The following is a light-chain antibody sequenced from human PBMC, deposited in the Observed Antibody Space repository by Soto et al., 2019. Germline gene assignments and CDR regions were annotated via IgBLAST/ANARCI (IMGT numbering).Light chain of an antibody. CDR3: CSYTSSRTLI. CDR2: EVS. CDR1: SSDVGAYNY. J-gene: IGLJ1*01. Sequence: QSVLTQPASVSGSPGQSITISCTGTSSDVGAYNYVSWYQQHPGKAPKLMIYEVSNRPSGVSHRFSGSKSDNTASLTISGLQTDDEADYYCCSYTSSRTLIFGTGTKVTV. V-gene: IGLV2-14*01.